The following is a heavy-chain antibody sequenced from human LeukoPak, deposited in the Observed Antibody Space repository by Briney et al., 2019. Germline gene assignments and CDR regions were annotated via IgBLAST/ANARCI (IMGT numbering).Heavy chain of an antibody. CDR1: GFTFSTYA. Sequence: GGSLRLSCAASGFTFSTYAMSWVRQAPGKGLEWVSGISSRDDSTYYADSVKGRFTISRDNSKNTLYLQMNSLRAEDTAVYYCARRAGGYSHPYDYWGQGILVTVSS. J-gene: IGHJ4*02. D-gene: IGHD4-23*01. CDR3: ARRAGGYSHPYDY. CDR2: ISSRDDST. V-gene: IGHV3-23*01.